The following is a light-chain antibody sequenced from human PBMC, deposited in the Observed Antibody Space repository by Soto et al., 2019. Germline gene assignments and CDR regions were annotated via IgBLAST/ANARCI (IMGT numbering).Light chain of an antibody. J-gene: IGKJ1*01. Sequence: AIRMTQSPSSLSASTGDRVTITCRVSQGISSYLAWYQQKPGKAPEVLIHTASTLQGGVPSRFSGSGSGTDFTLTISRLQSEDFATYYCQQYYTYPWTFGQGTKVEIK. V-gene: IGKV1-8*01. CDR2: TAS. CDR3: QQYYTYPWT. CDR1: QGISSY.